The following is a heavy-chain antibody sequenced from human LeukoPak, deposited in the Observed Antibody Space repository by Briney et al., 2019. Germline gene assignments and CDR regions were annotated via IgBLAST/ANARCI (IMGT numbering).Heavy chain of an antibody. D-gene: IGHD6-19*01. J-gene: IGHJ4*02. CDR3: AKDIRGDIAVAGTVFDY. V-gene: IGHV3-30*18. CDR1: GFTFSSYA. CDR2: ISYDGSNK. Sequence: GESLRLSCAASGFTFSSYAMSWVRRAPGKGLEWVAVISYDGSNKYYADSVKGRFTISRDNAKNSLYLQMNSLRAEDTALYYCAKDIRGDIAVAGTVFDYWGQGTLVTVSS.